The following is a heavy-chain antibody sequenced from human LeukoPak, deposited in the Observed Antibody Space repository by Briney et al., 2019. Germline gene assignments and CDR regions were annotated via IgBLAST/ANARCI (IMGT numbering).Heavy chain of an antibody. D-gene: IGHD4-17*01. CDR2: ISYDGSNK. V-gene: IGHV3-30*04. CDR3: ARQSSVTRSGLDS. J-gene: IGHJ4*02. Sequence: HPGGSLRLSCADSGFTFNSQMHWVRQAPGEGLEWVAAISYDGSNKKYGDSVKGRFTISSDNSKNTLYLQMNSLRPEDTAVYYCARQSSVTRSGLDSWGQGTLVTVSS. CDR1: GFTFNSQ.